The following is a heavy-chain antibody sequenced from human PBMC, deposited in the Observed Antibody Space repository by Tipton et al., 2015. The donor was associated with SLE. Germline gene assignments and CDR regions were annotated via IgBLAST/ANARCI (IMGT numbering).Heavy chain of an antibody. CDR1: GGSISSYY. CDR2: IYYSGST. D-gene: IGHD3-10*01. J-gene: IGHJ3*02. V-gene: IGHV4-59*01. Sequence: GLVKPSGTLSLTCTVSGGSISSYYWSWIRQPPGKGLEWIGYIYYSGSTNYNPSLKSRVTISVDTSKNQFSLKLSSVTAADTAVYYCARDHYGSGFDAFDIWGQGTMVTVSS. CDR3: ARDHYGSGFDAFDI.